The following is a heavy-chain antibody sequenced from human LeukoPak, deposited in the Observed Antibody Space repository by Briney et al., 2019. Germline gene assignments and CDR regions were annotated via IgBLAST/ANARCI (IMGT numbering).Heavy chain of an antibody. J-gene: IGHJ5*02. CDR1: GDSISSTSYY. D-gene: IGHD2-21*02. CDR2: IFYSGSA. V-gene: IGHV4-39*01. CDR3: ARQQSDTSLFDP. Sequence: PSETLSLTGIVTGDSISSTSYYWAWIRQPPGKGLEWIGMIFYSGSAYYTPSLRGRVTLSVDTSRNQFSLNLISVTAADTGVYFCARQQSDTSLFDPWGQGTLVTVSS.